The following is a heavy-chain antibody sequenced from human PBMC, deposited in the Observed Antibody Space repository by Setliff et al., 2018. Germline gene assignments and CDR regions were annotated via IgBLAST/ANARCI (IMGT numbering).Heavy chain of an antibody. CDR3: TRSSSYGMRYWFDS. V-gene: IGHV3-15*01. J-gene: IGHJ5*01. CDR2: IKSKTDGGTT. CDR1: GFTFSNAW. D-gene: IGHD2-2*01. Sequence: GGSLRLSCAASGFTFSNAWMSWVRQAPGKGLEWVGRIKSKTDGGTTDYAAPVKGRFTISRDDSKNTLYLQMNSLKTDDTAVYYCTRSSSYGMRYWFDSWGQGPLVTVSS.